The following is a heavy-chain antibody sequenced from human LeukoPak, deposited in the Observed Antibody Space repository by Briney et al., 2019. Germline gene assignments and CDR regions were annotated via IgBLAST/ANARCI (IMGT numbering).Heavy chain of an antibody. V-gene: IGHV4-61*01. CDR1: GGSVSSGSYY. J-gene: IGHJ3*02. CDR3: ARGSGDDAFDI. D-gene: IGHD2-21*01. CDR2: GST. Sequence: PSETLSLTCTVSGGSVSSGSYYWSWIRQPPGKGLEWIGGSTNYNPSLKSRVTISVDTSKNQFSPKLSSVTAADTAVYYCARGSGDDAFDIWGQGTMVTVSS.